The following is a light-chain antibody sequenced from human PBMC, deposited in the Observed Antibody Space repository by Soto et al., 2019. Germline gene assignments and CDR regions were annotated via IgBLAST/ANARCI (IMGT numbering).Light chain of an antibody. CDR3: SSYTSSSTQV. Sequence: QSAPTQPASVSGSPGQSITISCTGTSSDVGGYNYVSWYQQHPGKAPKLMIYDVSNRPSGVSNRFSGSKSGNTASLTISGLQAEDEAYYYCSSYTSSSTQVFGGGTKLTVL. CDR1: SSDVGGYNY. CDR2: DVS. J-gene: IGLJ3*02. V-gene: IGLV2-14*01.